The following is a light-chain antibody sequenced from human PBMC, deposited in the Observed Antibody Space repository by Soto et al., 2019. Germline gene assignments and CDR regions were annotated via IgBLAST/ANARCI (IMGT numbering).Light chain of an antibody. V-gene: IGKV1-5*01. J-gene: IGKJ1*01. CDR2: DAS. Sequence: DIQMTQSPSSLSASVVDRVTITCRASQSISSYLNWYQQKPGKAPKLLIYDASSLESGVPSRLSGSGSGTEFTLTISSLQPDDFATYYCQQYNSYSGTFGQGTKVDIK. CDR1: QSISSY. CDR3: QQYNSYSGT.